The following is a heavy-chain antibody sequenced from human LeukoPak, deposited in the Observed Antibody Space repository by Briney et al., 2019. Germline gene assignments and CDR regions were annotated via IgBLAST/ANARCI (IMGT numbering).Heavy chain of an antibody. CDR2: ITGSGTRT. CDR3: AKDRYCSGGLCYADAFDV. D-gene: IGHD6-19*01. CDR1: GFSFSDYA. Sequence: GGSLRLPCAASGFSFSDYAMAWVRQAPGKGLQWVSDITGSGTRTDHADSVRGRFIISRDNSKNELYLQMNSLRVEDTAIYFCAKDRYCSGGLCYADAFDVWGQGVMVTVSS. J-gene: IGHJ3*01. V-gene: IGHV3-23*01.